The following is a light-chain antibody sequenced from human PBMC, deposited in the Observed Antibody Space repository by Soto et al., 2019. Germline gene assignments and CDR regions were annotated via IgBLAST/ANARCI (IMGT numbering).Light chain of an antibody. V-gene: IGKV3-15*01. Sequence: EIVMTQSPATLSVSPGERATISCRASQSVSSNLVWYQQKPGQAPRLLIYGASTRATSIPARFSGSGSGTEFTLTISSLQSEDFAVYYCQQYNNVGITFGQGTRLEIK. CDR1: QSVSSN. CDR3: QQYNNVGIT. J-gene: IGKJ5*01. CDR2: GAS.